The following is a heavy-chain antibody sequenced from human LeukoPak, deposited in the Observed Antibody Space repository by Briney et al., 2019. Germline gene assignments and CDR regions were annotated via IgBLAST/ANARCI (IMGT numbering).Heavy chain of an antibody. D-gene: IGHD5-24*01. CDR2: ISYDGSNK. J-gene: IGHJ4*02. V-gene: IGHV3-30*04. Sequence: GGSLRLPCAASGFTFSSYAMHWVRQAPGKGLEWVAVISYDGSNKYYADSVKGRFTISRDNSKNTLYLQMNSLRAEDTAVYYCARDLEMATLDYWGQGTLVTVSS. CDR1: GFTFSSYA. CDR3: ARDLEMATLDY.